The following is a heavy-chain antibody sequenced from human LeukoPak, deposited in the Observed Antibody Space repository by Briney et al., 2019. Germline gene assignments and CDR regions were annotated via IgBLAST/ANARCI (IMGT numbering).Heavy chain of an antibody. D-gene: IGHD5-12*01. CDR3: ARGGSGYDFDY. CDR2: IYHSGST. Sequence: PSQTLSLTCAVSGGSISSGGYSWSWIRQPPGTGLEWIGYIYHSGSTYYNPSLKSRVTISVDRSKNQFSLKLSSVTAADTAVYYCARGGSGYDFDYWGQGTLVTVSS. CDR1: GGSISSGGYS. V-gene: IGHV4-30-2*01. J-gene: IGHJ4*02.